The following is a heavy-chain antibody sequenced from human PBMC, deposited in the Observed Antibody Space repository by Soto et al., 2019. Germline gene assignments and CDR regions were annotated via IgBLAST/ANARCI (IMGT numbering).Heavy chain of an antibody. CDR3: ARHTEDIVVVPAAIRTPAYGMDV. Sequence: GESLKISCKGSGYSFTSYWISWVRQMPGKGLEWMGRIDPSDSYTNYSPSFQGHVTISADKSISTAYLQWSSLKASDTAMYYCARHTEDIVVVPAAIRTPAYGMDVWGQGTTVTVSS. D-gene: IGHD2-2*01. V-gene: IGHV5-10-1*01. CDR1: GYSFTSYW. J-gene: IGHJ6*02. CDR2: IDPSDSYT.